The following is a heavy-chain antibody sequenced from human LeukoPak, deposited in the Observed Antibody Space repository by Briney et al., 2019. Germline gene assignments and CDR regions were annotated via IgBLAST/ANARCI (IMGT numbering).Heavy chain of an antibody. D-gene: IGHD2-21*02. J-gene: IGHJ4*02. V-gene: IGHV4-31*03. CDR2: IYYSGST. Sequence: SETLSLTCTVSGGSISSGGYYWSWIRQHPGKGLEWIGYIYYSGSTYYNPSLKSRVTISVDTSKNQFSLKLSSVTAADTAVYYCARGDVDREIGYYFDYWGQGTLVTVSS. CDR3: ARGDVDREIGYYFDY. CDR1: GGSISSGGYY.